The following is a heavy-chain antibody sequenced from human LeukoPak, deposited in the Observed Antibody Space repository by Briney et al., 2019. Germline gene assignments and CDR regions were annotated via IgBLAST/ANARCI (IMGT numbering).Heavy chain of an antibody. D-gene: IGHD6-19*01. Sequence: PGGSLRLSCAASGFTFSSYAMSWVRQAPGRGLEWVSAITPSGDNTYYADSVKGRFTISRDNSKNTLYVQMNSLRVEDTAVYYCARRIAVAGSNDYWGQGTLVTVSS. CDR2: ITPSGDNT. V-gene: IGHV3-23*01. CDR1: GFTFSSYA. CDR3: ARRIAVAGSNDY. J-gene: IGHJ4*02.